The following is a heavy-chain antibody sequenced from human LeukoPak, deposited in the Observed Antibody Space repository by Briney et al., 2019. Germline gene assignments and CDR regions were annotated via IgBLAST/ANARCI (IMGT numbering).Heavy chain of an antibody. CDR2: IAYGGGNK. V-gene: IGHV3-30-3*01. D-gene: IGHD3-10*01. Sequence: PGGSLRLSCAASGFTFSSYAMHWVRQAPGKGLEWVAVIAYGGGNKYYADSVKGRFTISRDDSKNTLYLQMNSLKAEDTAVYYCARDGGYYGSGSYYNPSYWGQGTLVTVSS. J-gene: IGHJ4*02. CDR3: ARDGGYYGSGSYYNPSY. CDR1: GFTFSSYA.